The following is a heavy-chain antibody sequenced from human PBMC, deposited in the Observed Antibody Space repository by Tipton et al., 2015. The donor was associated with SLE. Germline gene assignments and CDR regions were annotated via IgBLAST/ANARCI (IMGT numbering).Heavy chain of an antibody. CDR3: ARLDYYDSRGNYFDY. D-gene: IGHD3-22*01. V-gene: IGHV4-59*07. Sequence: TLSLTCTVSGGSISSYYWSWIRQPPGKGLEWIGYIYYSGSTNYNPSLKSRVTISVDTSKNQFFLKLSSVTAADTAVYYCARLDYYDSRGNYFDYWGQGTLVTVSS. CDR1: GGSISSYY. J-gene: IGHJ4*02. CDR2: IYYSGST.